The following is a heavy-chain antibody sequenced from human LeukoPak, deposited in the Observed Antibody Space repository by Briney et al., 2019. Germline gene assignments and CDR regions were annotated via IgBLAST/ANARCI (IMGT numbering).Heavy chain of an antibody. V-gene: IGHV3-33*01. CDR3: ASSSGWYLSSDY. CDR2: IWYDGSDK. D-gene: IGHD6-19*01. Sequence: GGSLRLSCAASGFTFRTYGMHWVRQAPGKGLEWVAVIWYDGSDKYHADSVKGRFTISRDNSKNMLYLQMNSLRAEDTAVYYCASSSGWYLSSDYWGQGTLVAVSS. CDR1: GFTFRTYG. J-gene: IGHJ4*02.